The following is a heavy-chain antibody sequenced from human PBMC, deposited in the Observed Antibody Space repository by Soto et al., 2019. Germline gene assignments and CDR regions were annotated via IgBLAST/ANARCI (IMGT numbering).Heavy chain of an antibody. V-gene: IGHV1-69*13. CDR3: ARDLAVAAPSPHYYYYYGMDV. D-gene: IGHD6-6*01. Sequence: SVKVSCKASGGTFSSYAISWVRQAPGQGLEWMGGIIPIFGTANYAQKFQGRVTITADESTSTAYMELSSLRSEDTAVYYCARDLAVAAPSPHYYYYYGMDVWGQGTTVTVSS. CDR2: IIPIFGTA. CDR1: GGTFSSYA. J-gene: IGHJ6*02.